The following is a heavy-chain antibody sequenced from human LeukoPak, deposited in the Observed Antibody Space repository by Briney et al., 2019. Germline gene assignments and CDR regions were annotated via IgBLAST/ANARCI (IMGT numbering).Heavy chain of an antibody. CDR3: ARHPRGGTFDY. D-gene: IGHD1-26*01. J-gene: IGHJ4*02. CDR1: GGSISQYY. CDR2: IHASGTT. V-gene: IGHV4-4*08. Sequence: PSETLSLTCAVSGGSISQYYWSWLRQAPGKGLEWIGYIHASGTTTYNPSLKSRVTMSVDTSKNQFSLKLSSVTAADTAVYCCARHPRGGTFDYWGQGTLVTVSS.